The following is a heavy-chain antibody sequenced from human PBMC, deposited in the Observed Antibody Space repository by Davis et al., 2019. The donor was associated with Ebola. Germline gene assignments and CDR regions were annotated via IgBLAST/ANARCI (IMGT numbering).Heavy chain of an antibody. CDR3: AKDGHYTAMVTEWGY. J-gene: IGHJ4*02. CDR2: ISGSGGST. D-gene: IGHD5-18*01. V-gene: IGHV3-23*01. CDR1: GFTFSSYA. Sequence: GESLKISCAASGFTFSSYAMSWVRQAPGKGLEWVSAISGSGGSTYYADSVKGRFTISRDNSKNTLYLQMNSLRAEDTAVYYCAKDGHYTAMVTEWGYWGQGTLVIVSS.